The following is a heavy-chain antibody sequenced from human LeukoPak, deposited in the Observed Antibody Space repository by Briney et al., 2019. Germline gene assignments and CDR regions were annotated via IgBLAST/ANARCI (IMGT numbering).Heavy chain of an antibody. V-gene: IGHV3-66*01. J-gene: IGHJ3*02. CDR1: GFTVSSNY. Sequence: PGGSLRLSCAASGFTVSSNYMSWVRQAPGKGLEWVSVIYSGGSTYYADSVKGRFTISGDNSKNTLYLQMNSLRAEDTAVYYCARSEIVVKGAFDIWGQGTMVTVSS. CDR2: IYSGGST. D-gene: IGHD3-22*01. CDR3: ARSEIVVKGAFDI.